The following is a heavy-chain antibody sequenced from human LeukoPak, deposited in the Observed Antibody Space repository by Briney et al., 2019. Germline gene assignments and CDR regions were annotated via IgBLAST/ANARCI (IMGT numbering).Heavy chain of an antibody. CDR3: ARRPTGDPKFDY. CDR2: IYYSGST. Sequence: SETLSLTWTVSGXSITSYYWSWIRQSPGRGLEWIGYIYYSGSTNYNPSLKSRVTISVDTSKNQFSLKLTSVTAADTAVYYCARRPTGDPKFDYWGQGTLVTVSS. J-gene: IGHJ4*02. V-gene: IGHV4-59*08. CDR1: GXSITSYY. D-gene: IGHD7-27*01.